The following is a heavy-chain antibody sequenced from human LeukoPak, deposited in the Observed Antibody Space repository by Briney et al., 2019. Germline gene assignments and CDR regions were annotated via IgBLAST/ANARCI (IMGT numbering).Heavy chain of an antibody. J-gene: IGHJ3*02. CDR1: GGSISSSRYY. V-gene: IGHV4-39*07. CDR3: ARVLKYDSSGYYYGLGAFDI. Sequence: SETLSLTCSVSGGSISSSRYYWGWIGQPPGKGLERIGTIYYSGSTYYNPSLKSRVTISVDTSKNQFSLKLSSVTAADTAVYYCARVLKYDSSGYYYGLGAFDIWGQGTMVTASS. D-gene: IGHD3-22*01. CDR2: IYYSGST.